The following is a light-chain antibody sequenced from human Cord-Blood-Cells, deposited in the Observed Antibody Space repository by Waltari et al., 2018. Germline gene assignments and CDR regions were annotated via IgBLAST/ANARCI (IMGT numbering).Light chain of an antibody. Sequence: SYELTQPPSVSVSPGQTASITCSGDKLGATYACWYQQKPGQSPVLVIYQDSKRPSGIPGRFSGSNSGNTATLTISGTQAMDEADYYCQAWDSSTYVFGTGTKVTVL. CDR3: QAWDSSTYV. V-gene: IGLV3-1*01. CDR2: QDS. CDR1: KLGATY. J-gene: IGLJ1*01.